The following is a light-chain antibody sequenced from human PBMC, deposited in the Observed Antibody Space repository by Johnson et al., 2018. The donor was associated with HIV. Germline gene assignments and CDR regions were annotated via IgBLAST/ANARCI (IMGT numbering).Light chain of an antibody. Sequence: QPVLTQPPSMSAAPGQKVTISCSGSSSNIGNNYVSWYQQLPGTAPKLLIFENNKRPSGIPDRFSGSKSGTSATLGITGLQTGDEADYYCGTWDSSLSAGGYVFGTGTKVTVL. V-gene: IGLV1-51*02. J-gene: IGLJ1*01. CDR3: GTWDSSLSAGGYV. CDR2: ENN. CDR1: SSNIGNNY.